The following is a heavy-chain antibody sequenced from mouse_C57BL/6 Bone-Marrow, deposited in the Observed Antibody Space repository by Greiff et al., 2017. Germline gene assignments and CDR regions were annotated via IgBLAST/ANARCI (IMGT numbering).Heavy chain of an antibody. CDR1: GYTFTDYA. D-gene: IGHD1-1*01. Sequence: QVKLQQSGPGLVRPGVSVKISCKGSGYTFTDYAMHWVKQRHAKGLEWMGVISTYCGDASYNQKFKKKATMTVDKSSRTAYMELARLTSEDSAVYYCARIYGSSWGFAYWGQGTLVTVSA. CDR2: ISTYCGDA. V-gene: IGHV1-67*01. J-gene: IGHJ3*01. CDR3: ARIYGSSWGFAY.